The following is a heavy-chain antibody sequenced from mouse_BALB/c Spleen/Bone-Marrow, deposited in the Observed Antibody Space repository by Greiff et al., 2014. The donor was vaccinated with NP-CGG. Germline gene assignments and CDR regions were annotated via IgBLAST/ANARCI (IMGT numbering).Heavy chain of an antibody. J-gene: IGHJ2*01. CDR1: GYSFTGYF. CDR3: ARSGYYGSSYFDY. Sequence: EVQRVESGPELVKPGASVKISCKASGYSFTGYFMNWVMQSHGKSLEWIGRINPYNGDTFYNQKFKGKVTLTVDKSSSTAHMELRSLASEDSAVYYCARSGYYGSSYFDYWGQGTTLAVSS. D-gene: IGHD1-1*01. V-gene: IGHV1-20*02. CDR2: INPYNGDT.